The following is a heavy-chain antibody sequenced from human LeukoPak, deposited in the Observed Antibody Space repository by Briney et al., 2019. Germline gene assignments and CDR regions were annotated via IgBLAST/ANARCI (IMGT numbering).Heavy chain of an antibody. CDR3: AREKWLRYCSGGSCYISAFDI. J-gene: IGHJ3*02. CDR2: FDPEDGET. V-gene: IGHV1-24*01. D-gene: IGHD2-15*01. CDR1: GYTLTELS. Sequence: ASVKVSCKVSGYTLTELSMHWVRQAPGKGLEWMGGFDPEDGETIYAQKFQGRVTMTEDTSTDTAYMELSSVTAADTAVYYCAREKWLRYCSGGSCYISAFDIWGQGTMVTVSS.